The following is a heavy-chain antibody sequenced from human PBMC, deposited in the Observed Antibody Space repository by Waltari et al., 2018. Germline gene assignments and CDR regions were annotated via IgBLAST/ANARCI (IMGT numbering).Heavy chain of an antibody. CDR1: GFTFSSYW. D-gene: IGHD2-2*01. Sequence: EVQLVESGGGLVQPGGSLRLSCAASGFTFSSYWMSWVRQAPGKGLGWVANINQDGSEKDDVDSVNGRFTISRDNAKNSLYLKMNSLRAEDTAVYYCARGGIVVVPADLWGQGTLVTVSS. CDR2: INQDGSEK. CDR3: ARGGIVVVPADL. V-gene: IGHV3-7*01. J-gene: IGHJ5*02.